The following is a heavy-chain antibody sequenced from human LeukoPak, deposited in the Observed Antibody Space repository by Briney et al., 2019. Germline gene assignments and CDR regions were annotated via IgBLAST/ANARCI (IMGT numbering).Heavy chain of an antibody. CDR2: ISYDGSNK. V-gene: IGHV3-30*18. CDR1: GFTFSSYG. J-gene: IGHJ4*02. Sequence: GGSLRLSCAASGFTFSSYGMSWVRQAPGKGLEWVAIISYDGSNKYYTDSVKGRFTISRDNSKNTLYLQMNSLRAEDTAVYYCAKDRDVVAFDYWGQGTLVTVSS. D-gene: IGHD2-21*01. CDR3: AKDRDVVAFDY.